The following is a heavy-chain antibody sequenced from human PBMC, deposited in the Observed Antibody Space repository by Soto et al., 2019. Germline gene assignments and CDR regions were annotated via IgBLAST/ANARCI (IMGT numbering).Heavy chain of an antibody. V-gene: IGHV4-39*01. Sequence: QLQLQESGPGLVKPSETLSLTCSVSGDSINSDNYYCGWIRQPPGKGLEWIGSIYYRGNTYYNPSLKTRVTISLDKSKSQFSLKLNSVTAADSAVYFCARLEGLATISYYFDYWGQGTLVTVSS. CDR2: IYYRGNT. D-gene: IGHD3-9*01. CDR1: GDSINSDNYY. J-gene: IGHJ4*02. CDR3: ARLEGLATISYYFDY.